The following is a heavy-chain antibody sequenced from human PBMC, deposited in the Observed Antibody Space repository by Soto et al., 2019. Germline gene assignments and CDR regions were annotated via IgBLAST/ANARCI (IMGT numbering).Heavy chain of an antibody. CDR1: GGSISSGGPY. CDR2: IYYSGST. Sequence: QVQLQESGPGLVKPSQTLSLTCTVSGGSISSGGPYWGWIRQHPGKGLEWIGYIYYSGSTYYKSSLKSRVTISVDTSNNQFSLKLSSVTAADTAVYYCARMTMVRGVNYYYGMDVWGQGTTVTVSS. J-gene: IGHJ6*02. CDR3: ARMTMVRGVNYYYGMDV. V-gene: IGHV4-31*03. D-gene: IGHD3-10*01.